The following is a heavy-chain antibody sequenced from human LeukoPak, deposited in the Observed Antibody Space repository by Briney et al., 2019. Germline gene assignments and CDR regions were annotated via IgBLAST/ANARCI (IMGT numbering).Heavy chain of an antibody. J-gene: IGHJ4*02. V-gene: IGHV4-59*01. CDR2: IYYSGST. D-gene: IGHD3-9*01. CDR3: ARADYDILTGYYTFDY. CDR1: RGSISSYY. Sequence: SETLSLTCTVSRGSISSYYWSWIRQPPGKGLEWIGYIYYSGSTNYNPSLKSRVTISVDTSKNQFSLKLSSVTAADTAVYYCARADYDILTGYYTFDYWGQGTLVTVSS.